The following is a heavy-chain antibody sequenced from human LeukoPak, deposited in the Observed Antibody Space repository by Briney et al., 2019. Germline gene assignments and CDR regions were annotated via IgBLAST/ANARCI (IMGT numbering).Heavy chain of an antibody. CDR2: ISSSGSTL. Sequence: PGGSLRLSCAASGFTFSSYEMNWVRQAPGKGLESVSYISSSGSTLYYADSVKGRFTISRDNAKNSLYLQMNSLRAEDTAVYYCARDGSGRVPEMSAPDYWGQGTLVTVSS. V-gene: IGHV3-48*03. CDR3: ARDGSGRVPEMSAPDY. D-gene: IGHD3-10*01. CDR1: GFTFSSYE. J-gene: IGHJ4*02.